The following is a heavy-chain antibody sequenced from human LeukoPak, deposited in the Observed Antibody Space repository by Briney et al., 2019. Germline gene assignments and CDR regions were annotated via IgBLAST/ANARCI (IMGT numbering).Heavy chain of an antibody. V-gene: IGHV1-18*01. Sequence: ASVKVSCKASGYTFTSYGISWVRQAPGQGLEWMGWISAYNGNTNYAQKLQGRVTMTTDTSTSTAYMELRSLRSDDTAVYYCARAEEAYSSGWYTSSWFDPWGQGTLVTVSS. CDR3: ARAEEAYSSGWYTSSWFDP. CDR1: GYTFTSYG. CDR2: ISAYNGNT. D-gene: IGHD6-19*01. J-gene: IGHJ5*02.